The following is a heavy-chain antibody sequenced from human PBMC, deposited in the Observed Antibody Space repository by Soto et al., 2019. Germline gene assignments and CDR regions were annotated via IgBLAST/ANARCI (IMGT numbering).Heavy chain of an antibody. CDR2: INTNTGNP. D-gene: IGHD3-3*01. J-gene: IGHJ4*02. Sequence: ASVKVSCKASGYTFTSYAMNWVRQAPGQGLEWMGWINTNTGNPTYAQGFTGRFVFSLDTSVSTAYLQICSLKAEDTAVYYSARGIYDFWSGYPSSYYFDYWGQGTLVTVSS. CDR3: ARGIYDFWSGYPSSYYFDY. CDR1: GYTFTSYA. V-gene: IGHV7-4-1*01.